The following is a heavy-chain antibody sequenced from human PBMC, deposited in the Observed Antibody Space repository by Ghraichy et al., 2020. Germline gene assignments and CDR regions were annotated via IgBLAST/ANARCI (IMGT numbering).Heavy chain of an antibody. Sequence: GGSLRLSCAASGFTFGSLAMTWVRQAPGRGLEWVSLISASGSDTFHADSVRGRFTISRDTSRNTLHLQMNSLRFEDTAVYYCAKDVRRGGGGSDVWGQGTTVSVSS. J-gene: IGHJ6*02. CDR3: AKDVRRGGGGSDV. V-gene: IGHV3-23*01. CDR2: ISASGSDT. D-gene: IGHD3-10*01. CDR1: GFTFGSLA.